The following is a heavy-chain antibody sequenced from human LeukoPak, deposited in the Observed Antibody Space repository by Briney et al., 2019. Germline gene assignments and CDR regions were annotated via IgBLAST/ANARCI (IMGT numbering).Heavy chain of an antibody. CDR2: INPNSGGT. D-gene: IGHD3-22*01. V-gene: IGHV1-2*02. Sequence: ASVKVSCKASGYTCTGYYMHWVRQAPGQGLEWMGWINPNSGGTNYAQKFQGRVTMTRDTSISTAYMELSRLRSDDTAVYYCARGLYYDSSGYPTRGYWGQGTLVTVSS. CDR3: ARGLYYDSSGYPTRGY. J-gene: IGHJ4*02. CDR1: GYTCTGYY.